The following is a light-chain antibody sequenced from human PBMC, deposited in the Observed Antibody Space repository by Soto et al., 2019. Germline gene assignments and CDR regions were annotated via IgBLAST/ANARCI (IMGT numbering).Light chain of an antibody. Sequence: DIQMTQSPSTLSASVGDRVTITCWASQSISSWLAWYQQKPGKAPNLLIYDASSLESGVPSRFSGSGSGTEFTLTISSLQPDDFATYYCQQYNSFSPYTFGQGTKLEIK. V-gene: IGKV1-5*01. CDR2: DAS. CDR1: QSISSW. CDR3: QQYNSFSPYT. J-gene: IGKJ2*01.